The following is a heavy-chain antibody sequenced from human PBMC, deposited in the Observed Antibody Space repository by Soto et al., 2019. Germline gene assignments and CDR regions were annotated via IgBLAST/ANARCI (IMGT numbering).Heavy chain of an antibody. CDR3: ARSSATPNGWWGFGLDV. J-gene: IGHJ6*02. CDR1: GGSFSTSSYY. Sequence: QLQLQESGPALVKPSETLSLTCTVSGGSFSTSSYYWSWIRQPPGKGLEWIGSIYYSGSAYYNPSLKSRVTISADTPKNQFSLQLSSVTAADTAVFYCARSSATPNGWWGFGLDVWGQGTSVIVSS. D-gene: IGHD2-15*01. V-gene: IGHV4-39*01. CDR2: IYYSGSA.